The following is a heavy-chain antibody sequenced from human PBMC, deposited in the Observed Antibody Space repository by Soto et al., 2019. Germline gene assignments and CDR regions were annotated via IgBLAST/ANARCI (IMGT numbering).Heavy chain of an antibody. CDR1: GGSISSYD. CDR2: IYYSGST. CDR3: ARGEAGTYYYYYYMDV. J-gene: IGHJ6*03. Sequence: SETLSLTCTVSGGSISSYDWSWIRQPPGKGLEWIGYIYYSGSTNYNPSLKSRVTISVDTSKNQFSLKLSSVTAADTAVYYCARGEAGTYYYYYYMDVWGKGTTVTVSS. V-gene: IGHV4-59*01. D-gene: IGHD6-13*01.